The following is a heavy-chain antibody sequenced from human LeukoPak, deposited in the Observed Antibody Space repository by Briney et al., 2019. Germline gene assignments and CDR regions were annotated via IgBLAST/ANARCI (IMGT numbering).Heavy chain of an antibody. V-gene: IGHV4-59*08. J-gene: IGHJ4*02. CDR3: ARHNVNSHSVDF. D-gene: IGHD4-23*01. CDR1: GVSISTYY. Sequence: SETLSLTCTVSGVSISTYYWSWIRQPPGKGLEWIGYIYNSGSTNHNPSLKSRVTISVDTSKNQFSLKLSSVTAADTAVYYCARHNVNSHSVDFWGQGTLVIVSS. CDR2: IYNSGST.